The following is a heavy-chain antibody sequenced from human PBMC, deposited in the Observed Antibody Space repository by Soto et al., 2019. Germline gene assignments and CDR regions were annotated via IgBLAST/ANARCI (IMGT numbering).Heavy chain of an antibody. CDR3: AKGQNSGTYRFYFDY. CDR2: ISASGGST. J-gene: IGHJ4*02. V-gene: IGHV3-23*01. D-gene: IGHD1-26*01. Sequence: GSLRLSCAASGITLSSYAMSWVRQAPGKGPEWVSGISASGGSTSYADSVKGRFTISRDNSKNTLYLQMNSLRADDTAVYHCAKGQNSGTYRFYFDYWGQGALVTVSS. CDR1: GITLSSYA.